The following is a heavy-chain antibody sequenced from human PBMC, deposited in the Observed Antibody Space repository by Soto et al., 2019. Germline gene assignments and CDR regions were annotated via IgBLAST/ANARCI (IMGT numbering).Heavy chain of an antibody. CDR2: ISYYGSNK. V-gene: IGHV3-30-3*01. CDR3: ARDRKAAASYYSYGMDV. CDR1: GFTFSSYA. J-gene: IGHJ6*04. D-gene: IGHD2-2*01. Sequence: GWSLRLSCAASGFTFSSYAMHLVRQAPGKGLEWVAVISYYGSNKYYADSVKGRFTISRDNSKNTLYLQMNSLRAEDTAVYYCARDRKAAASYYSYGMDVRGEGNTVTVSS.